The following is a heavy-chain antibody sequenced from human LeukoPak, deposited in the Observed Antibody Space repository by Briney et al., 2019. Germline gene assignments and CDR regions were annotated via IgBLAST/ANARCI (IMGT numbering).Heavy chain of an antibody. CDR1: VYTFTSYY. CDR2: INPSGGST. D-gene: IGHD1-14*01. CDR3: AREAGRDAFDI. Sequence: ASVNVSFKSCVYTFTSYYMHWVRQAPGQGLEWMGIINPSGGSTSYAQKFQGRVTMTRDMSTSTVYMELSSLRSEDTAVYYCAREAGRDAFDIWGQGTMVTVSS. V-gene: IGHV1-46*01. J-gene: IGHJ3*02.